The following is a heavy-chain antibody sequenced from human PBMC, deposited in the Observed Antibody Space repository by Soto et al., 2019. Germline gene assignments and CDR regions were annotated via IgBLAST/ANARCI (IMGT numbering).Heavy chain of an antibody. J-gene: IGHJ3*02. CDR1: GYSFTSYW. CDR2: IYPGDSDT. V-gene: IGHV5-51*01. D-gene: IGHD3-22*01. CDR3: ARHPTYYYDSSGYYYVNAFDI. Sequence: GESLKISCKGSGYSFTSYWIGWVRQMPGKGLEWMGIIYPGDSDTRYSPSFQGQVTTSADKSISTAYLQWSSLKASDTAMYYCARHPTYYYDSSGYYYVNAFDIWGQGTMVTVSS.